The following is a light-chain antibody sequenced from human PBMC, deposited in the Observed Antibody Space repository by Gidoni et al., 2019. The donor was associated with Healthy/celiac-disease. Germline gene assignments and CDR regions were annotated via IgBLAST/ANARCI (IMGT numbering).Light chain of an antibody. CDR2: LNSDGSH. CDR3: QTWGTGSWV. Sequence: QLVLTQSPSASASLGASVKLTCTLSSGHSNYAIAWHQQQPEKGPRYLMKLNSDGSHNRGDGIPDRFSGSSSGAERSLTLSSLQSEDEADYYCQTWGTGSWVFGGGTKLTVL. V-gene: IGLV4-69*01. J-gene: IGLJ3*02. CDR1: SGHSNYA.